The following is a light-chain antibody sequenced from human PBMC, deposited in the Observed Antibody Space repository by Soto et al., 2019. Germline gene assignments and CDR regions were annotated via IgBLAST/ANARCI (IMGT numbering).Light chain of an antibody. J-gene: IGKJ2*01. CDR3: QQSYAAPYT. V-gene: IGKV1-39*01. Sequence: DILMTQSPSSLSASVGDRVTITCRASQSISSSLNWYLQKPGKAPNLLIYATSSLQSGVPSRFSGSGSGTDFTLTISSLQPEDFATYFCQQSYAAPYTFGQGTKLDI. CDR1: QSISSS. CDR2: ATS.